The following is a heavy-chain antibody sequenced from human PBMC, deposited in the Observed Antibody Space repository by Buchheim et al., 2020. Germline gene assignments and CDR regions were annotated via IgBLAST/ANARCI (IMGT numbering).Heavy chain of an antibody. CDR2: INPDSGGT. CDR1: GYTFTDYY. CDR3: ARGRGFRAGGWFDP. V-gene: IGHV1-2*02. Sequence: QMQLVQSGAEVTKPGVSVKVSCKASGYTFTDYYMHWVRQAPGQGPEWMGWINPDSGGTNHAQKFQGRVTMTRDTSISTAYMELNRLRSDDTAVYYCARGRGFRAGGWFDPWGQGTL. J-gene: IGHJ5*02.